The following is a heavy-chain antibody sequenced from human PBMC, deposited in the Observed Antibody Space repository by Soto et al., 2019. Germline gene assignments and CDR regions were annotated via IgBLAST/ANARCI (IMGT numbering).Heavy chain of an antibody. Sequence: ASVKVSCKASGYTFTSYGISWVRQAPGQGLEWMGWISAYNGNTNYAQKLQGRVTMTTDTSTSTAYMELRSLRSDDTAVYYCARDLPSWSVVPAGKSAFDIWGQGTMVTVSS. CDR2: ISAYNGNT. CDR3: ARDLPSWSVVPAGKSAFDI. D-gene: IGHD2-2*01. CDR1: GYTFTSYG. J-gene: IGHJ3*02. V-gene: IGHV1-18*01.